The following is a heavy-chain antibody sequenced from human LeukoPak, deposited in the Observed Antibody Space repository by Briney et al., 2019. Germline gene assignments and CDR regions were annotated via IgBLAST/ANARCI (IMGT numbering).Heavy chain of an antibody. V-gene: IGHV3-30*18. Sequence: GRSLRLSCAASGFTFSSYGMHWVRQAPGKGLEWVAVISYDGSNKYYADSVKGRFTISRDNSKNTLYLQMNSLRAEDTAVYYCAKEGATVTLNGIDYWGQGTLVTVSS. CDR1: GFTFSSYG. CDR2: ISYDGSNK. J-gene: IGHJ4*02. CDR3: AKEGATVTLNGIDY. D-gene: IGHD4-17*01.